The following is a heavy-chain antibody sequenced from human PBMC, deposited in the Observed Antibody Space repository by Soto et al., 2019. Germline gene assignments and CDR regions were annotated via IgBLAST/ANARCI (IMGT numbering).Heavy chain of an antibody. J-gene: IGHJ4*02. CDR2: ISTFNSHT. CDR1: DYTFTSYG. V-gene: IGHV1-18*01. CDR3: ARGPLDYPIPDFDY. Sequence: ASVKVSCKASDYTFTSYGISWVRQAPGRGLEWMGWISTFNSHTDYAQKVQGRVAMTTDRSTGTAYMELRSLRSDDTAVYYCARGPLDYPIPDFDYWGQGTLVTVPQ. D-gene: IGHD2-8*01.